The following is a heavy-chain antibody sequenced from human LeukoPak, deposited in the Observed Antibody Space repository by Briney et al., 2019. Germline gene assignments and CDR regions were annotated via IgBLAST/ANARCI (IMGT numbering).Heavy chain of an antibody. CDR1: GGSISSSTYY. CDR3: ARRGESSWEFDY. V-gene: IGHV4-39*01. Sequence: SETLSLTCTVSGGSISSSTYYWGCIRQPPGKGLEWIGIIYYSGNTYYNPSLKSRVTISVDTSKNQFSLKLSSVTATDTAVYYCARRGESSWEFDYWGQGTLVTVSS. J-gene: IGHJ4*02. CDR2: IYYSGNT. D-gene: IGHD6-13*01.